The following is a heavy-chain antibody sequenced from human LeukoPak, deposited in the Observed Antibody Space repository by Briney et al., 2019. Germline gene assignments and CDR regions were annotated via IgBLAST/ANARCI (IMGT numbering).Heavy chain of an antibody. V-gene: IGHV3-21*01. CDR3: ARDASVSGSDAFDI. D-gene: IGHD5/OR15-5a*01. CDR2: ISSSSSYI. CDR1: GFTFSSYS. J-gene: IGHJ3*02. Sequence: GGSLRLSCAASGFTFSSYSMNWVRQAPGKGLEWVSSISSSSSYICYADSVKGRFTISRDNAKNSLYLQMNSLRAEDTAVYYCARDASVSGSDAFDIWGQGTMVTVSS.